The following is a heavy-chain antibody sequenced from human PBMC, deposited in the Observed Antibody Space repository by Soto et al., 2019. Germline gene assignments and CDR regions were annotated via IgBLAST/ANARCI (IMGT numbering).Heavy chain of an antibody. Sequence: SETLSLTCTVSGGSISSGGYYWSWIRQHPGKGLEWIGYIYYSGSTYYNPSLKSRVTISVDTSKNQFSLKLSSVTAADTAVYYCARVRNSGKSNPYGMDVWGQGTTVTVSS. CDR1: GGSISSGGYY. V-gene: IGHV4-31*03. D-gene: IGHD6-19*01. CDR2: IYYSGST. J-gene: IGHJ6*02. CDR3: ARVRNSGKSNPYGMDV.